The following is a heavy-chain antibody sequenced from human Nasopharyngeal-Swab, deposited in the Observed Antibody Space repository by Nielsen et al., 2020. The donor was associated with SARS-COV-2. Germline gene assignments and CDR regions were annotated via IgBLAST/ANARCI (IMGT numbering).Heavy chain of an antibody. D-gene: IGHD3-3*01. CDR1: GFIFSGSA. CDR3: ARDGLDYDFWSAYFMDV. Sequence: GESLKISCAASGFIFSGSAMHWVRQASGKGLEWVSSISSSSSYIYYADSVKGRFTISRDNAKNSLYLQMNSLRAEDTAVYYCARDGLDYDFWSAYFMDVWGQGTTVTVSS. CDR2: ISSSSSYI. V-gene: IGHV3-21*01. J-gene: IGHJ6*02.